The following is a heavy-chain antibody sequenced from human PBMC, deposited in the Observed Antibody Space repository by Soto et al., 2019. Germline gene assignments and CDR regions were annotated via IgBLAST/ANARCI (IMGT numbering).Heavy chain of an antibody. D-gene: IGHD3-22*01. CDR1: GYSFAGYW. J-gene: IGHJ4*02. Sequence: GESLKISCKGSGYSFAGYWITWVRQKPGKGLEWMGRIDPSDSQTYYSPSFRGHVTIPVTKPITTVFQQWSSLRASDTARYYCARQIYDSDTGPNFQYYFDSWGQGTPVTVSS. CDR2: IDPSDSQT. V-gene: IGHV5-10-1*01. CDR3: ARQIYDSDTGPNFQYYFDS.